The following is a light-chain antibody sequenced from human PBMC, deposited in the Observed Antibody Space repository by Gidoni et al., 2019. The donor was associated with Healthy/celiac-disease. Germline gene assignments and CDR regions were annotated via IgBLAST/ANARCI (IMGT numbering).Light chain of an antibody. Sequence: QSALTQPPSASVSPVQSVTISCTGTSSDVGGYNYVSWYQQHPGKAPKLMIYEVSNRPSGVPDRFSGSKSGNTASLTVSGLQAEDEADYYCSTYAGSNNFVFGTGTKVTVL. CDR3: STYAGSNNFV. J-gene: IGLJ1*01. V-gene: IGLV2-8*01. CDR1: SSDVGGYNY. CDR2: EVS.